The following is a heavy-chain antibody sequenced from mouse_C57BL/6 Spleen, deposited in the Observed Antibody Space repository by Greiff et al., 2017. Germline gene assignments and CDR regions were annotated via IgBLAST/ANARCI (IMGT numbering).Heavy chain of an antibody. CDR1: GYSFTDYN. CDR3: ARGLLRYQYYFDY. J-gene: IGHJ2*01. Sequence: VQLKQSGPELVKPGASVKISCKASGYSFTDYNMNWVKQSNGQSLEWIGVINPNYVTTSYNQKFNGKATLTVDQSSSTAYMQLNSLTSEDSAVDYCARGLLRYQYYFDYWGQGTTLTVSS. CDR2: INPNYVTT. V-gene: IGHV1-39*01. D-gene: IGHD1-1*01.